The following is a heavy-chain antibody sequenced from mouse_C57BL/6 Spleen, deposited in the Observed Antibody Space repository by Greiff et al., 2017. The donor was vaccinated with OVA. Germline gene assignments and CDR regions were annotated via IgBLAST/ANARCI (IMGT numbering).Heavy chain of an antibody. CDR1: GYAFSSSW. J-gene: IGHJ4*01. CDR2: IYPGDGDT. Sequence: QVQLKQSGPELVKPGASVKISCKASGYAFSSSWMNWVKQRPGKGLEWIGRIYPGDGDTNYNGKFKGKATLTADKSSSTAYMQLSSLTSEDSAVYFCARWVSYAMDYWGQGTSVTVSS. V-gene: IGHV1-82*01. CDR3: ARWVSYAMDY.